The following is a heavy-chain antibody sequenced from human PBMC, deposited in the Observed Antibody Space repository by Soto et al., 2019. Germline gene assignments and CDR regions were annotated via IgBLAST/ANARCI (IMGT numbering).Heavy chain of an antibody. J-gene: IGHJ5*02. CDR3: ARAVGIAVTGLDL. Sequence: QEQLVQSGAEVKRPGASVKISCRASGYNFISSNINWVRQAAGQRPEWLGWTNPANGNAAFARHFQGRVTMTRDTSTDTAYMELGGLSSGDTAIYYCARAVGIAVTGLDLWGPGTLVTVS. CDR1: GYNFISSN. V-gene: IGHV1-8*01. CDR2: TNPANGNA. D-gene: IGHD6-19*01.